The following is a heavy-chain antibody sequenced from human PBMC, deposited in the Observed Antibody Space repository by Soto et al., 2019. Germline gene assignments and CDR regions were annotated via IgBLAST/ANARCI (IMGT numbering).Heavy chain of an antibody. CDR1: GGSISSGGYS. CDR2: IYHSGST. Sequence: QLQLQESGSGLVKPSQTLSLTCAVSGGSISSGGYSWSWIRQPPGKGLEWIGYIYHSGSTYYNPCVKTRLTISVDRSKNQFSLKLSSVTAADTAVYYCASGLVTTLHYWGQGTLVTVSS. D-gene: IGHD4-17*01. V-gene: IGHV4-30-2*01. CDR3: ASGLVTTLHY. J-gene: IGHJ4*02.